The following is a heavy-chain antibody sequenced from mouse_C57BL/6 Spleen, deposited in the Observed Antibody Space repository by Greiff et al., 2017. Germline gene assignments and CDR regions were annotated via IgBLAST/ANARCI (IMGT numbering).Heavy chain of an antibody. CDR1: GYTFTSYW. Sequence: QVQLQQSGAELVKPGASVKMSCKASGYTFTSYWITWVKQRPGQGLEWIGDIYPGSGSTNYNEKFKSKATLTVDTSSSTAYMQLSSLTSEDSAVYYCERSGYDYGEDYAMDYWGQGTSVTVSS. CDR3: ERSGYDYGEDYAMDY. V-gene: IGHV1-55*01. D-gene: IGHD2-4*01. J-gene: IGHJ4*01. CDR2: IYPGSGST.